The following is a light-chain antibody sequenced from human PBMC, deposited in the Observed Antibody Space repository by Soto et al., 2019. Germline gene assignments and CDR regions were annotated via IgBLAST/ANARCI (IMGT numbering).Light chain of an antibody. Sequence: EVVLTQSPATLSLSPGGRATLSCRASQSVGLSLAWYQQKPGQAPRLLIYDASNRATDIPARFSGSGSGTDFTLTISSLEPEDLAVYYCQQRSNWPRTFGQGTKGDIK. CDR1: QSVGLS. CDR3: QQRSNWPRT. J-gene: IGKJ1*01. V-gene: IGKV3-11*01. CDR2: DAS.